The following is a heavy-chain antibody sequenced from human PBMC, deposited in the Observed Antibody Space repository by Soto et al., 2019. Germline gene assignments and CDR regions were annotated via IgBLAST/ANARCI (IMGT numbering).Heavy chain of an antibody. Sequence: AAVKVSCKASGYTFTRYTMDWVRQAPGQRLEWMGWINAGNGNTKYSQKFQGRVTITRDTSASTAHMELSSMRSEDTAVYYCARILGFCSGGSCDYWGQGTLVTVSS. CDR3: ARILGFCSGGSCDY. J-gene: IGHJ4*02. CDR1: GYTFTRYT. D-gene: IGHD2-15*01. V-gene: IGHV1-3*01. CDR2: INAGNGNT.